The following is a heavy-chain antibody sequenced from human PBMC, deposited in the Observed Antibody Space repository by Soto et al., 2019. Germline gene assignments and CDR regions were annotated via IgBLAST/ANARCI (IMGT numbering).Heavy chain of an antibody. Sequence: NPSETLSLTCTVSGGSISSYYWSWIRQPPGKGLEWIGYIYYSGSTNYNPSLKSRVTISVDTSKNQFSLKLSSVTAADTAVYYCARRISSSGYYYGNNWFDHWGQGTLVTVSS. J-gene: IGHJ5*02. CDR2: IYYSGST. CDR3: ARRISSSGYYYGNNWFDH. CDR1: GGSISSYY. V-gene: IGHV4-59*08. D-gene: IGHD3-22*01.